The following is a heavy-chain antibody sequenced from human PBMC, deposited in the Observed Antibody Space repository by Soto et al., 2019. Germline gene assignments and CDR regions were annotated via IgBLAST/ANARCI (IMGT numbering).Heavy chain of an antibody. CDR3: ARPHYDSNTFYSFFDY. D-gene: IGHD3-22*01. V-gene: IGHV4-34*12. Sequence: SETLSLTCDVSGESFSWYYWSWIRQPPGKGLEWIGQIFHGGGTNYSPSLKSRVTISVDTSKNQFSLELTSVTAADTAVYYCARPHYDSNTFYSFFDYWGQGTLVTVSS. J-gene: IGHJ4*02. CDR2: IFHGGGT. CDR1: GESFSWYY.